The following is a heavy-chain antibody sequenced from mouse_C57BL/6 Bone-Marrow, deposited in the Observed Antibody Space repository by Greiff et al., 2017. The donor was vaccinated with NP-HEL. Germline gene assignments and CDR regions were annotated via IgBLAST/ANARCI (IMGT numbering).Heavy chain of an antibody. Sequence: EVKLVESGGGLVKPGGSLKLSCAASGFTFSDYGMHWVRQAPEKGLEWVAYISSGSSTIYYADTVKGRFTISRDNAKNTLFLQMTSLRSEDTAMYYCARYYDHAMDYWGQGTSVTVSS. V-gene: IGHV5-17*01. CDR3: ARYYDHAMDY. D-gene: IGHD2-4*01. CDR2: ISSGSSTI. J-gene: IGHJ4*01. CDR1: GFTFSDYG.